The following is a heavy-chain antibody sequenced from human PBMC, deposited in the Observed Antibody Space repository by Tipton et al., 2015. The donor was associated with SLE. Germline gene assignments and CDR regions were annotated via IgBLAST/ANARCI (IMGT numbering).Heavy chain of an antibody. J-gene: IGHJ3*02. V-gene: IGHV3-33*01. CDR1: GFTFSSYG. Sequence: SLRLSCAASGFTFSSYGMHWVRQAPGKGLEWVAVIWYDGSNKYYADSVKGRFTISRDNSKNTLYLQMNSLRAEDTAVYYCARESSGWSLNAFDIWGQGTMVTVSS. D-gene: IGHD6-19*01. CDR2: IWYDGSNK. CDR3: ARESSGWSLNAFDI.